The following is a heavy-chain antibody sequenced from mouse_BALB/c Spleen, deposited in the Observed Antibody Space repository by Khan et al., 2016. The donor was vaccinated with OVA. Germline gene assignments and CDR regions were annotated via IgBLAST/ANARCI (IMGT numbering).Heavy chain of an antibody. CDR2: ISYSGST. CDR3: ASELGRYYAMDY. D-gene: IGHD4-1*01. V-gene: IGHV3-2*02. Sequence: EVQLQESGPGLVKPSQSLSLTCTVAGYSITSDYAWNWIRQFPGNKLEWMGYISYSGSTGYNPSLKSRISITRDTSKNQFFLQLNSVTTADTATYYCASELGRYYAMDYWGQGTAVTVSS. CDR1: GYSITSDYA. J-gene: IGHJ4*01.